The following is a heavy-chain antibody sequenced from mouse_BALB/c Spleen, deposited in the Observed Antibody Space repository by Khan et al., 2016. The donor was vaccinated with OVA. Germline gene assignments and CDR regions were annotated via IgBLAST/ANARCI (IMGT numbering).Heavy chain of an antibody. D-gene: IGHD2-4*01. CDR2: ISYSGST. CDR1: GYSITSDYA. V-gene: IGHV3-2*02. CDR3: ARWDYDAPNY. J-gene: IGHJ2*01. Sequence: ESGPGLVKPSQSLSLTCTVTGYSITSDYAWNWIRQFPGNKLEWMGFISYSGSTSYNPSLKSRISITRDTSKNQFFLQLNSVTTEDTATYYCARWDYDAPNYWGQGTTLTVSS.